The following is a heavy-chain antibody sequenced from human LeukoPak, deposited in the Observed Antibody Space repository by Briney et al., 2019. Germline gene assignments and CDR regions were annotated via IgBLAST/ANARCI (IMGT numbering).Heavy chain of an antibody. CDR3: ARDLRQQLVRNYYYYYMDV. V-gene: IGHV4-59*01. J-gene: IGHJ6*03. Sequence: SETLSLTCTVSGGSISSYYWSWIRQPPGKGLEWIGYIYYSGSTNYNPSLKSRVTISVDTSKNQFSLKLSSVTAADTAVYYWARDLRQQLVRNYYYYYMDVWSKGTTVTVSS. CDR2: IYYSGST. D-gene: IGHD6-13*01. CDR1: GGSISSYY.